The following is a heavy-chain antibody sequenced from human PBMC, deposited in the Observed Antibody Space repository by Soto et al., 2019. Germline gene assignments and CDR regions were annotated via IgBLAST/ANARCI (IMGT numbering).Heavy chain of an antibody. V-gene: IGHV1-18*01. J-gene: IGHJ1*01. CDR3: AREWYNKSDHGSGCYDAF. D-gene: IGHD6-19*01. CDR1: GYTFSSYG. Sequence: ASVKVSCKASGYTFSSYGISWVRQAPGQGLEWMGWISGYSGHTYYAQKFQGRVTMTTDTSTNTVYMELRSLRSDDTAVYYCAREWYNKSDHGSGCYDAFWGRGTLVTGSS. CDR2: ISGYSGHT.